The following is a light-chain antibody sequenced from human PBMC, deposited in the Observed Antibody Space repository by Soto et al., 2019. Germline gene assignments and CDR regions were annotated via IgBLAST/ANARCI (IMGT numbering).Light chain of an antibody. V-gene: IGKV3-20*01. CDR2: GAS. CDR1: QSVSSNY. CDR3: QEYGSSRT. Sequence: EIVLTQSPGTLSLSPGERATLSCRASQSVSSNYLAWYQQKPGQAPRLLVYGASSRATGIPDRFSGSGSGTXXXXTIXRLEPEDFALYYCQEYGSSRTFGQGTKVEIK. J-gene: IGKJ1*01.